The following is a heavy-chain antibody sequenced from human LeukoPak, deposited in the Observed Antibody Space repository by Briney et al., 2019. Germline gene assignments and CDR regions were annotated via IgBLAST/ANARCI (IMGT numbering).Heavy chain of an antibody. CDR2: IYYSGST. CDR3: ARGRGRLPLN. J-gene: IGHJ4*02. CDR1: GYSISSGYY. Sequence: PSETLSLTCTVSGYSISSGYYWGWIRQPPGKGLEWIGSIYYSGSTYYNPSLKSRVTISVDTSKNQFSLKLSSVTAADTAVYYCARGRGRLPLNWGQGTLVTVSS. V-gene: IGHV4-38-2*02. D-gene: IGHD1-26*01.